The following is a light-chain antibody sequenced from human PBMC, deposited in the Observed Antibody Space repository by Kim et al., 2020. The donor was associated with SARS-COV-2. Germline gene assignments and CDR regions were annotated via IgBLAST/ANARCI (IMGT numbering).Light chain of an antibody. CDR3: QSYDTSDRGV. CDR1: GGSIVNNY. Sequence: KTVTLSCTGSGGSIVNNYVQWYQQRPGRAPTTVIYMDNRRLSGVPDRFSGSIDSSSNSASLTISGLRTEDGADYYCQSYDTSDRGVFGGVTQLTVL. J-gene: IGLJ2*01. CDR2: MDN. V-gene: IGLV6-57*02.